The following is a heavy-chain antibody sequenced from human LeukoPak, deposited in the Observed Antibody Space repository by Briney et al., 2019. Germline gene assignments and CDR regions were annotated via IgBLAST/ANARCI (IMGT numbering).Heavy chain of an antibody. CDR1: GYTVDDDN. V-gene: IGHV3-11*01. D-gene: IGHD2-15*01. Sequence: LSLTSAASGYTVDDDNRSCIQQNPGKGLEWVSSISRSGSTKYYADSVKGRFTISRANAKNSLFLQMNSLRAEDTAVYYCARVLRYCSGGNCYSGGLGYMDVWGKGTTVT. CDR3: ARVLRYCSGGNCYSGGLGYMDV. J-gene: IGHJ6*03. CDR2: ISRSGSTK.